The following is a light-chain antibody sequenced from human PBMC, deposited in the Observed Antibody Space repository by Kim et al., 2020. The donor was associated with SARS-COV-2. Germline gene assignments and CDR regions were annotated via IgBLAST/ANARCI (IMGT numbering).Light chain of an antibody. CDR2: TAS. J-gene: IGKJ4*01. CDR3: QQSYITPLT. Sequence: ASVGDRVTITCRTSQSISSYLNWYQQKPGKAPKLLIYTASSLQSGVPSRFSGSGSGTDFTLTISSLQPADFATYYCQQSYITPLTFGGGTKVDIK. CDR1: QSISSY. V-gene: IGKV1-39*01.